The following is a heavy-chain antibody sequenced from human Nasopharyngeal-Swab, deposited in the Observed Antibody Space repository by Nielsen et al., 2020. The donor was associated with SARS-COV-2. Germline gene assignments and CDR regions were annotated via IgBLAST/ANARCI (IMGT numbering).Heavy chain of an antibody. V-gene: IGHV3-9*01. CDR1: GFTFSSYA. CDR2: ISWNSGSI. Sequence: GGSLRLSCAASGFTFSSYAMSWVRQAPGKGLEWVSGISWNSGSIGYADSVKGRFTISRDNAKNSLYLQMNSLRAEDTALYYCAKDTGHYYGSGLHDAFDIWGQGTMVTVSS. D-gene: IGHD3-10*01. CDR3: AKDTGHYYGSGLHDAFDI. J-gene: IGHJ3*02.